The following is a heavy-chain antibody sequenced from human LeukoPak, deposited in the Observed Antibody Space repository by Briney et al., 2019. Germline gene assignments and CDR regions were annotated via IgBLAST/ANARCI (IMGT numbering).Heavy chain of an antibody. CDR3: ARLPLGAFGEVLNFDY. CDR2: INHSGTT. V-gene: IGHV4-34*01. D-gene: IGHD3-10*01. Sequence: SETLSLTCGVHGEFFSGYYWSWIRQPPGKGLEWIGDINHSGTTKYNPSLKSRVTISIDTSKNQFSLRVNSVTAADTAVYYCARLPLGAFGEVLNFDYWGQGSLVTVSS. J-gene: IGHJ4*02. CDR1: GEFFSGYY.